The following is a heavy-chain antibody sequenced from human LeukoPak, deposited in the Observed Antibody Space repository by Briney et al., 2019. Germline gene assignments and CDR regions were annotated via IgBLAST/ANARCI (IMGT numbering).Heavy chain of an antibody. J-gene: IGHJ3*02. V-gene: IGHV3-73*01. Sequence: GGSLRLSCAAWGFTLRGSAMHWVRQACGKGVEWVGRIRSKANSYATAYAASVKGRFTISRDDSKNTAYLQMNSLKTEDTAVYYCTGAHKYSGGWYRVDVFDIWGQGTMVTVSS. CDR1: GFTLRGSA. CDR3: TGAHKYSGGWYRVDVFDI. D-gene: IGHD6-19*01. CDR2: IRSKANSYAT.